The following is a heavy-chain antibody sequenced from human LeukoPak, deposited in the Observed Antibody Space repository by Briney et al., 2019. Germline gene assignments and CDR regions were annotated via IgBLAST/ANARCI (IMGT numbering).Heavy chain of an antibody. V-gene: IGHV3-23*01. CDR3: ARAAYASGPDY. Sequence: TGGSLRLSCAASGFTVSTYDMSWVRQAPGKGPEWVSGFSGSDGSAYYADSVKGRFTISRDNSKNTLYLQMNSLRADDTAVYYCARAAYASGPDYWGQGTLVTVSS. D-gene: IGHD3-10*01. J-gene: IGHJ4*02. CDR1: GFTVSTYD. CDR2: FSGSDGSA.